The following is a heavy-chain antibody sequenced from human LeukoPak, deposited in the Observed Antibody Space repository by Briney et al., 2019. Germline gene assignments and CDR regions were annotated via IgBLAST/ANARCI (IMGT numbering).Heavy chain of an antibody. CDR1: GLTFSSYS. J-gene: IGHJ1*01. CDR2: ISSSSSYI. V-gene: IGHV3-21*01. CDR3: ARGGYSSTLYGRYQH. Sequence: PGGSLRLSCAASGLTFSSYSMNWVRQAPGKGLEWVSSISSSSSYIYYADSVKGRFTISRDNAKNSLYLQMNSLRAEDTAVYYCARGGYSSTLYGRYQHWGQGTLVTVSP. D-gene: IGHD6-13*01.